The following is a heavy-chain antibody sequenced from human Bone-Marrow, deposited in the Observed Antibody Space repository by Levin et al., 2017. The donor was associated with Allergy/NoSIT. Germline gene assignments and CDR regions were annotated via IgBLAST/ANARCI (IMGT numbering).Heavy chain of an antibody. V-gene: IGHV3-30*18. CDR2: ISYDGSNK. CDR1: GFTFSSYG. D-gene: IGHD4-17*01. Sequence: GESLKISCAASGFTFSSYGMHWVRQAPGKGLEWVAVISYDGSNKYYADSVKGRFTISRDNSKNTLYLQMNSLRAEDTAVYYCAKEGADYGDYYFDYWGQGTLVTVSS. CDR3: AKEGADYGDYYFDY. J-gene: IGHJ4*02.